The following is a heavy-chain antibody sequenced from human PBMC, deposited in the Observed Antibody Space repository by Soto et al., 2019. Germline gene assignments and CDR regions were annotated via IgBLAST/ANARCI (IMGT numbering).Heavy chain of an antibody. CDR3: ARDLYSKYYFDY. D-gene: IGHD2-15*01. V-gene: IGHV4-4*07. CDR2: IYTSGST. Sequence: SETLSLTCTFSCSSIISYYWSWIRQPAGKGLEWIGRIYTSGSTNYNPSLKSRVTMSVDTSKNQFSLKLSSVTAADTAVYYCARDLYSKYYFDYWGQGTLVTVSS. J-gene: IGHJ4*02. CDR1: CSSIISYY.